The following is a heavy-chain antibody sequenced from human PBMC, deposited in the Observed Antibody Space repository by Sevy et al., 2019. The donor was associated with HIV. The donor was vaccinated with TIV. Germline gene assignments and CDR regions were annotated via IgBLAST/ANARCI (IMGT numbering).Heavy chain of an antibody. CDR2: VTSDGTT. Sequence: GGSLRLSCAASGLTLTTTGMSWVRQAPGKGLEWVAGVTSDGTTYYADSVRDRFTVSIDNSKNTLYLQLNSLRAVDTAVFYGAGADTTMITDLDYWGQGTLVTVSS. CDR1: GLTLTTTG. D-gene: IGHD3-16*01. J-gene: IGHJ4*02. CDR3: AGADTTMITDLDY. V-gene: IGHV3-23*01.